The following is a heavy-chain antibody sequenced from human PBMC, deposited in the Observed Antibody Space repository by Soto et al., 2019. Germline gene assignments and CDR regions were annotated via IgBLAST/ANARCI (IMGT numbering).Heavy chain of an antibody. J-gene: IGHJ6*02. CDR2: ISYDGSNK. V-gene: IGHV3-30*18. Sequence: QVQLVESGGGVVQPGRSLRLSCAASRFTFSSYGIHWVRQAPGKGLEWVAVISYDGSNKYYADSVKGRFTISRDNSKNTLYLQMDSLGAEDSAVYYCAKASSGWDGYYYSGMDVWGPGTTVTVSS. CDR1: RFTFSSYG. D-gene: IGHD6-25*01. CDR3: AKASSGWDGYYYSGMDV.